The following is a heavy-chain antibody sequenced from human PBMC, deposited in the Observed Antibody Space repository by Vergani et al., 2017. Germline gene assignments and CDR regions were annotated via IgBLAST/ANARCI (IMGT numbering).Heavy chain of an antibody. Sequence: QVQLVQSGAEVKKPGSSVQFSCKASGGTFSSYAISWVRQAPGQGLEWMGGIIPIFGTANYAQKFHGRVTITADESTSTAYMELSSLRSEDTAVYYCARRYCSSTSCLNWFDPWGQGTLVTVSS. V-gene: IGHV1-69*01. CDR1: GGTFSSYA. CDR3: ARRYCSSTSCLNWFDP. J-gene: IGHJ5*02. D-gene: IGHD2-2*01. CDR2: IIPIFGTA.